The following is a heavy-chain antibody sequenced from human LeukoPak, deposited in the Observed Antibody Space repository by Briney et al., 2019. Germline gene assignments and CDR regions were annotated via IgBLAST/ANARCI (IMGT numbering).Heavy chain of an antibody. CDR1: GFTFSSYA. D-gene: IGHD3-3*01. CDR2: ISHDGSNK. V-gene: IGHV3-30-3*01. J-gene: IGHJ3*02. Sequence: GGSLRLSCAASGFTFSSYAMHWVRQAPGKGLEWVAVISHDGSNKYDADSVKGRITISRDNSKNTLYLQMNSLRAEDTAVYYCAKGYITIFGVVTYSRYAFDIWGQGTMVTVSS. CDR3: AKGYITIFGVVTYSRYAFDI.